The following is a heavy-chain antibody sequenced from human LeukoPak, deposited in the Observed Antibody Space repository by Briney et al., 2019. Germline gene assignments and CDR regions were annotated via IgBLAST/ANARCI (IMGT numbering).Heavy chain of an antibody. V-gene: IGHV3-53*01. CDR1: GFTVSSNY. CDR3: ASGSGSYRTPYYYMDV. J-gene: IGHJ6*03. CDR2: IYSGGST. D-gene: IGHD3-10*01. Sequence: PGGSLRLSCAASGFTVSSNYMSWVRHAPGKGLEWVSVIYSGGSTYYADSVKGRFTISRYNSKNTLYLQMNNLRADATAVYYCASGSGSYRTPYYYMDVWGKGTTVTVSS.